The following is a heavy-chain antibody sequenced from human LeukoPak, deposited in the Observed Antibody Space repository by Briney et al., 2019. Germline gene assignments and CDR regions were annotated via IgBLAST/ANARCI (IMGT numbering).Heavy chain of an antibody. CDR2: IYYSGST. CDR3: ARDCSSTSCYKDLD. D-gene: IGHD2-2*02. J-gene: IGHJ4*02. Sequence: SETLSLTCTVSGGSISSGDYYWSWIRQPPGKGLEWIGYIYYSGSTYYNPSLKSRVTISVDTSKNQFSLKLSSVTAADTAVYYCARDCSSTSCYKDLDWGQGTLVTVSS. CDR1: GGSISSGDYY. V-gene: IGHV4-30-4*08.